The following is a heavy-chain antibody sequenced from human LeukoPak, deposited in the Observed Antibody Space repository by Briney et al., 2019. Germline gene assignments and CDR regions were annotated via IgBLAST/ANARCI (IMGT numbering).Heavy chain of an antibody. CDR1: GGSISSYY. J-gene: IGHJ3*02. V-gene: IGHV4-59*01. D-gene: IGHD3-22*01. Sequence: PSETLSLTCTVSGGSISSYYWSWIRQPPGKGLEWIGYIYYSGSTNYNPSLKSRVTISVDTSKNQFSLKLSSVTAADTAVYYCAKVGDYYDRTPEGAFDIWGQGTMVTVSS. CDR3: AKVGDYYDRTPEGAFDI. CDR2: IYYSGST.